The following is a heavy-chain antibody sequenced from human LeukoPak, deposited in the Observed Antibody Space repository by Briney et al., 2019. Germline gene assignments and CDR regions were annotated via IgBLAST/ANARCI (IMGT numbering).Heavy chain of an antibody. V-gene: IGHV4-61*02. D-gene: IGHD5-24*01. CDR3: ARDFDGYYYYMDV. CDR2: IYTSGSP. J-gene: IGHJ6*03. CDR1: GGSISSGSYY. Sequence: SETLSLTCTVSGGSISSGSYYWRWIRQPAGKGLEWIGRIYTSGSPNYNPSLKSRVTISVDTSKNQFSLKLSSVTAADTAVYYCARDFDGYYYYMDVWGKGTTVTISS.